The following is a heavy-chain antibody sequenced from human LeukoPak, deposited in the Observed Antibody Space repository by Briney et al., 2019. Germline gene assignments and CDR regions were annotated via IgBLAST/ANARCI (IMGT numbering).Heavy chain of an antibody. D-gene: IGHD3-3*01. CDR1: GYSFSNYW. CDR2: IYPGDSGT. V-gene: IGHV5-51*01. J-gene: IGHJ6*03. CDR3: ARLGGGVYYYYYMDV. Sequence: GESLKISCKGSGYSFSNYWICWVRQMPGKGLEWMGIIYPGDSGTRYSPSFQGQVTISADKSISTAYLQWSSLKASDTAMYYCARLGGGVYYYYYMDVWGKGTTVTVSS.